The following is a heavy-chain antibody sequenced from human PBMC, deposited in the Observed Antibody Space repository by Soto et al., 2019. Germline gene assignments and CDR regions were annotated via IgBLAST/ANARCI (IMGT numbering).Heavy chain of an antibody. Sequence: QVELVQSGAEVRKPGASVKVSCKASASSHIDYYIHWVRQAPGQGLEWMGWIKSNSGGTKYAQKFQGWVTMTRDTSISTVYMELSRLKSDDTAVYYCAREDYNWNDYYYYGMDVWGQGTTVIVSS. CDR2: IKSNSGGT. CDR3: AREDYNWNDYYYYGMDV. D-gene: IGHD1-1*01. V-gene: IGHV1-2*04. J-gene: IGHJ6*02. CDR1: ASSHIDYY.